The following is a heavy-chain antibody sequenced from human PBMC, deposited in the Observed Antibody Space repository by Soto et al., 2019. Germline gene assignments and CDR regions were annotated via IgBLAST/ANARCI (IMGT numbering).Heavy chain of an antibody. V-gene: IGHV3-15*01. CDR3: TTDPILGPPVDY. Sequence: GGSLRLSCAASGFTFSNAWMSWVRQAPGKGLEWVGRIKSKTDGGTTDYAAPVKGRFTISRDDSKNTLYLQMNSLKTEDTAVYYCTTDPILGPPVDYWGQGTLVTVSS. CDR1: GFTFSNAW. CDR2: IKSKTDGGTT. J-gene: IGHJ4*02. D-gene: IGHD3-16*01.